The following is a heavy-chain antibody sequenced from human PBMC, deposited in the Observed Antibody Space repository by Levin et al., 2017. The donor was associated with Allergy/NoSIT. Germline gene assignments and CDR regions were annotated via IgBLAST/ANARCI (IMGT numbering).Heavy chain of an antibody. Sequence: SETLSLTCTVSGGSVSSATYYWSWIRQPPGKGLEWIGYIYYTGSTNYNPSLKSRVTLSIDTSKNQFSLKLSPVTAADTAVYYCARTSSCSGGSCYFLSFDYWGQGILVTVSS. J-gene: IGHJ4*02. CDR2: IYYTGST. D-gene: IGHD2-15*01. CDR3: ARTSSCSGGSCYFLSFDY. V-gene: IGHV4-61*01. CDR1: GGSVSSATYY.